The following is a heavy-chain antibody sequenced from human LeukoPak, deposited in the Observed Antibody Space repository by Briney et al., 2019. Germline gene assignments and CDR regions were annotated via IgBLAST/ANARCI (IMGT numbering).Heavy chain of an antibody. J-gene: IGHJ4*02. V-gene: IGHV1-18*01. CDR2: ISAYNGNT. Sequence: GASVKVSCKASGSTFTSYGISWVRQAPGQGLEWMGWISAYNGNTNYAQKLQGRVTMTTDTSTSTAYMELRSLRSDDTAVYYCARQSGYSSSWYRPYYFDYWGQGTLVTVSS. CDR3: ARQSGYSSSWYRPYYFDY. CDR1: GSTFTSYG. D-gene: IGHD6-13*01.